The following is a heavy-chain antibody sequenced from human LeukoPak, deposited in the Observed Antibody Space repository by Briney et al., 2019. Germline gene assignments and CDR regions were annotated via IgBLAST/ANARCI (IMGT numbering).Heavy chain of an antibody. CDR2: ISGSGGSV. V-gene: IGHV3-23*01. Sequence: GGSLRLSCAASGFTFSNYAMTWVRQAPGEGLQWVSAISGSGGSVYYADSVKGLLTISRDNSKNTLHLQMNSLSADDTALYYCAKERTPNYYGSGLDYWGQGTLVSVSS. D-gene: IGHD3-10*01. CDR3: AKERTPNYYGSGLDY. CDR1: GFTFSNYA. J-gene: IGHJ4*02.